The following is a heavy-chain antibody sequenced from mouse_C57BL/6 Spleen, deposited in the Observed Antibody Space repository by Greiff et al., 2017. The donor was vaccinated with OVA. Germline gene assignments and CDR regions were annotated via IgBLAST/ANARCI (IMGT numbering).Heavy chain of an antibody. V-gene: IGHV3-6*01. D-gene: IGHD1-1*01. CDR2: ISYDGSN. CDR1: GYSITSGYY. J-gene: IGHJ1*03. CDR3: ARDLITTVVAWYFDV. Sequence: DVKLQESGPGLVKPSQSLSLTCSVTGYSITSGYYWNWIRQFPGNKLEWMGYISYDGSNNYNPSLKNRISITRDTSKNQFFLKLNSVTTEDTATYYCARDLITTVVAWYFDVWGTGTTVTVSS.